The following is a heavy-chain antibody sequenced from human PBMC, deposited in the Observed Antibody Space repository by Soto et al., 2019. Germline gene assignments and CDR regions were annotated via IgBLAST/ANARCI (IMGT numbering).Heavy chain of an antibody. CDR3: ARDRVESGYPEYFQN. CDR1: GFTVSSNY. D-gene: IGHD3-22*01. Sequence: EVQLVESGGGLIQPGGSLRLSCAASGFTVSSNYMSWVRQAPGKGLEWVSVIYSGGSTYYADSVKGRFTISRDNSKHTLYVQMNSLRAEDTAVHYCARDRVESGYPEYFQNWGQGTLFTVSS. CDR2: IYSGGST. J-gene: IGHJ1*01. V-gene: IGHV3-53*01.